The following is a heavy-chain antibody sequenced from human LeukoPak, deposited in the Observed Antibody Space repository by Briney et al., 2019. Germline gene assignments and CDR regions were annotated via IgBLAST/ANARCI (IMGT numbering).Heavy chain of an antibody. CDR3: ARHGVPGLVGGHSADWFDR. J-gene: IGHJ5*02. Sequence: PPETLSPTCTVSGGFISSSSYYWGWIRQPPGKGLEWIASIYYSGGTYYNPSLKSRVTISVDASRNQFSLNLSFLTDADTAIYYCARHGVPGLVGGHSADWFDRWGQG. CDR1: GGFISSSSYY. D-gene: IGHD1-26*01. CDR2: IYYSGGT. V-gene: IGHV4-39*01.